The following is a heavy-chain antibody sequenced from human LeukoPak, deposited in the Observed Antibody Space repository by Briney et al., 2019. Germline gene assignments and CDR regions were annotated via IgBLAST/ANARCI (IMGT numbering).Heavy chain of an antibody. CDR1: GYTFTGCY. J-gene: IGHJ4*02. Sequence: GASVKVSCKASGYTFTGCYMHWVRQAPGQGLEWMGWINPNSGGTNYAQKFQGRVTMTRDTSISTAYMELSRLRSDDTAVYYCAREVGKLGSGGRYWGQGTLVTVSS. CDR3: AREVGKLGSGGRY. V-gene: IGHV1-2*02. D-gene: IGHD7-27*01. CDR2: INPNSGGT.